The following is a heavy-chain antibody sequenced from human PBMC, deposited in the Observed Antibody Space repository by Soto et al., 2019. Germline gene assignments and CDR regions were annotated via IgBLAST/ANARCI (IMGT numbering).Heavy chain of an antibody. J-gene: IGHJ5*02. D-gene: IGHD6-13*01. CDR1: GGTFSSYA. CDR2: IIPIFGTA. CDR3: ARGPFQQQVRGGWCDP. Sequence: QVQLVQSGAEVKKPGSSVKVSCKASGGTFSSYAISWVRQAPGQGLEWMGGIIPIFGTANYAQKFQGRVTITADESTSTAYMERSSLRSEDTAVYYCARGPFQQQVRGGWCDPWGQGTRVTVSS. V-gene: IGHV1-69*01.